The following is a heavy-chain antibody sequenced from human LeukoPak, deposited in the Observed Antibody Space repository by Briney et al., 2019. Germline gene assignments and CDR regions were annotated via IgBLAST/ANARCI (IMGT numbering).Heavy chain of an antibody. D-gene: IGHD2-15*01. CDR3: ARAPLDCSGGSCYDDAFDI. CDR2: IYYSVST. V-gene: IGHV4-59*01. CDR1: GGSISSYY. Sequence: SETLSLTCTFSGGSISSYYWSWIRQPPGKGLEWIGYIYYSVSTNYNPSLKSRVTISVDTSKNQFSLKLSSVTAADTAVYYCARAPLDCSGGSCYDDAFDIWGQGTMVTVSS. J-gene: IGHJ3*02.